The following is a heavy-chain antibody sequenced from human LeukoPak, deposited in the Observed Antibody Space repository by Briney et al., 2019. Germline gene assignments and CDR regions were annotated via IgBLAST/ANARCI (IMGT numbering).Heavy chain of an antibody. J-gene: IGHJ6*02. CDR1: GFSSNSYW. V-gene: IGHV3-74*01. D-gene: IGHD6-19*01. Sequence: GGSLRLSCAASGFSSNSYWMHWARQAPGKGLVWVARINGDGSSINYADSVKGRFTISRDNAKNTLYLQMNSLRVEDTAVYYCARDLGDSSGWYVPVYYYYGMDVWGQGTTVTVSS. CDR3: ARDLGDSSGWYVPVYYYYGMDV. CDR2: INGDGSSI.